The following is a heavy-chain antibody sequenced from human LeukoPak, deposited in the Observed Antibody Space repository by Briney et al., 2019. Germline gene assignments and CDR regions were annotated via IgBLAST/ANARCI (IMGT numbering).Heavy chain of an antibody. CDR2: ISGSGGST. V-gene: IGHV3-23*01. CDR3: AKGPGDVGVGATFY. Sequence: PGGSLRLSCAASGFTFSSYGMSWVRQAPGKGLEWVSAISGSGGSTYYADSVKGRFTISRDNSKNTLYLQMNSLRAEDTAVYYRAKGPGDVGVGATFYWGQGTLVTVSS. CDR1: GFTFSSYG. D-gene: IGHD1-26*01. J-gene: IGHJ4*02.